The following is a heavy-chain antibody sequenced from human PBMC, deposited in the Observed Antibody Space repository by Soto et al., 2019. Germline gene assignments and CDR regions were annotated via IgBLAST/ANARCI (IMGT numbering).Heavy chain of an antibody. D-gene: IGHD2-2*01. CDR3: ARDRPWDCSSSNYCYYYGLDV. J-gene: IGHJ6*02. CDR1: GGSFSSDH. V-gene: IGHV4-59*01. CDR2: INNSGIT. Sequence: SETLSLTCNVSGGSFSSDHWGWIRQPPGKGLEWIGKINNSGITNYNPSLKSRATISVDTSKDQFSLKLTSVTAADTAVYYCARDRPWDCSSSNYCYYYGLDVWGQGTTVTVSS.